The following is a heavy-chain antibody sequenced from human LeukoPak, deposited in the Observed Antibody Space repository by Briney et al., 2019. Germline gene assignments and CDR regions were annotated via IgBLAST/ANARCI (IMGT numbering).Heavy chain of an antibody. D-gene: IGHD3-3*01. CDR2: IRSNGYGGTT. J-gene: IGHJ6*02. CDR3: RWRTVFGVVVFFFPGSDV. CDR1: GFTLGDYA. Sequence: GRSLRLSCAASGFTLGDYALSWVRQAPGKGLEWVGLIRSNGYGGTTEYAASVKGRFTISRNGSKNSAFLEMDRLKTEEPAVYYCRWRTVFGVVVFFFPGSDVWGQGTTVTVSS. V-gene: IGHV3-49*04.